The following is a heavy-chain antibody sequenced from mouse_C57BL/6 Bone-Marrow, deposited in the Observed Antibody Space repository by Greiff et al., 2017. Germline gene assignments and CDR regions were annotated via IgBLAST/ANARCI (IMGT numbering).Heavy chain of an antibody. V-gene: IGHV1-55*01. Sequence: QVQLQQPGAELVKPGASVKMSCKASGYTFTSYWITWVKQRPGQGLEWIGDLYPGSGSTNYNEKFKSKATLTVDTSSSTAYMQLSSLTSEDSAVYYCARWATPYWYFDVWGTGTTVTVSS. CDR2: LYPGSGST. CDR1: GYTFTSYW. D-gene: IGHD3-1*01. CDR3: ARWATPYWYFDV. J-gene: IGHJ1*03.